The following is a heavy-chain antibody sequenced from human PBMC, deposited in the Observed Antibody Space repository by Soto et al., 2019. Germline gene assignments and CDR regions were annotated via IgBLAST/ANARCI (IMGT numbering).Heavy chain of an antibody. J-gene: IGHJ4*02. V-gene: IGHV3-48*01. CDR1: GFTFSSYS. CDR3: ATQTDVCMATITFDY. D-gene: IGHD5-12*01. Sequence: PGGSLRLSCAASGFTFSSYSMNWVRQAPGKGLEWVSYISSSSSTIYYADSVKGRFTISRDNAKNSLYLQMNSLRAEDTAVYYCATQTDVCMATITFDYWGQGTLVTVSS. CDR2: ISSSSSTI.